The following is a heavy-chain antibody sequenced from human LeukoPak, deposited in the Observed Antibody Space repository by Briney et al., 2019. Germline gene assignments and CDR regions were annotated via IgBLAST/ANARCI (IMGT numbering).Heavy chain of an antibody. D-gene: IGHD6-13*01. CDR3: AREWQGGIAAAGTRIEGDY. J-gene: IGHJ4*02. Sequence: GGSLRLSCAVSGFSVSGYWMTWVRQAPGKGLEWVANIKQDGCEKNYVDSVKGRFTISRDNAENSLFLQMNSLRVEDTAVYYCAREWQGGIAAAGTRIEGDYWGQGTLVAVSS. CDR1: GFSVSGYW. CDR2: IKQDGCEK. V-gene: IGHV3-7*01.